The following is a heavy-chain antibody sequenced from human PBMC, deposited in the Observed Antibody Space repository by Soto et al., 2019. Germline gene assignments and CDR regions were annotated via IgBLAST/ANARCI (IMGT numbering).Heavy chain of an antibody. J-gene: IGHJ3*02. D-gene: IGHD3-10*01. Sequence: GGSLRLSCAASGFIFSSFGMHWVRQAPGKGLEWVAHIWYDGSNTYYADSVKGRFTISRDNSKNTLYLQMNSLRAEDTAVYYCAKVKWFGSDDAFDIWGQGTMVTVSS. CDR1: GFIFSSFG. V-gene: IGHV3-33*06. CDR3: AKVKWFGSDDAFDI. CDR2: IWYDGSNT.